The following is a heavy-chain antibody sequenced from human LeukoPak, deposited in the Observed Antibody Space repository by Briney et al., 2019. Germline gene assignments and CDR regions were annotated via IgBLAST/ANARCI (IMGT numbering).Heavy chain of an antibody. CDR3: ARDQRNSGSYRFEY. CDR1: GYTFSGYG. V-gene: IGHV1-18*01. J-gene: IGHJ4*02. D-gene: IGHD1-26*01. CDR2: ITGNNGNT. Sequence: GASVKVSCKTSGYTFSGYGISWVRQAPGQGLEWMGWITGNNGNTNYAPSLQGRITMTTDTSTNTAYMKLTSLKSDDTAVYYCARDQRNSGSYRFEYWGQGTLVTVSS.